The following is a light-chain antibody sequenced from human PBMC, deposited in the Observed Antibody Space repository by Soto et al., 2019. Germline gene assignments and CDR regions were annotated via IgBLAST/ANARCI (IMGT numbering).Light chain of an antibody. J-gene: IGLJ1*01. CDR3: SSYTSSILYV. CDR1: SSDVGGYNY. CDR2: EVS. Sequence: QSALTQPASVSGSPGQSITISCTGTSSDVGGYNYVSWYQQHPGKAPKLMIYEVSNRPSGVSNRFSGSKSGNTAPLTISGLQAEDEADYYCSSYTSSILYVFGTGTKLTVL. V-gene: IGLV2-14*01.